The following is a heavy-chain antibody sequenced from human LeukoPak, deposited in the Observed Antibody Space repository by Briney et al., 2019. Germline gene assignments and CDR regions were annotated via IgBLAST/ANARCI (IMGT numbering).Heavy chain of an antibody. Sequence: GGSLRLSCAASEFSVGSNYMTWVRQAPGKGLEWVSLIYSGGSTHYADSVKGRFTISRDNSKNTLYLQMNSLRSEDTAVYYCAREIGPRHLHLWGSAFDYWGQGTLVTVSP. J-gene: IGHJ4*02. D-gene: IGHD5-18*01. CDR3: AREIGPRHLHLWGSAFDY. CDR2: IYSGGST. V-gene: IGHV3-53*05. CDR1: EFSVGSNY.